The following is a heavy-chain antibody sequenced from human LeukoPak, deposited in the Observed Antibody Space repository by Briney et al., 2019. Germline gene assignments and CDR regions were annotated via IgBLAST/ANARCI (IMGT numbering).Heavy chain of an antibody. CDR2: ISSSSSTI. V-gene: IGHV3-48*01. CDR3: ARDLGSSGWFTFDY. J-gene: IGHJ4*02. D-gene: IGHD6-19*01. CDR1: GFTFSRYW. Sequence: HPGGSLRLSCAASGFTFSRYWMNWVRQAPGKGLEWVSYISSSSSTIYYADSVKGRFTISRDNAKNSLYLQMNSLRAEDTAVYYCARDLGSSGWFTFDYWGQGTLVTVSS.